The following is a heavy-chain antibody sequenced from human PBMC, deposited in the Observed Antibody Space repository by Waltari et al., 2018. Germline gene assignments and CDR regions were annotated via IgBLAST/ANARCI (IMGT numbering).Heavy chain of an antibody. D-gene: IGHD3-22*01. CDR2: ISYDGSNK. J-gene: IGHJ4*02. CDR3: AKVSSGYYNYFDY. V-gene: IGHV3-30*18. Sequence: QVQLVESGGGVVQPGRSLRLSCAASGFTFSSYGMHWVRQAPGKGLEWVAVISYDGSNKYYADSGKGRFTISRDNSKNTLYLQMNSLRAEDTAVYYCAKVSSGYYNYFDYWGQGTLVTVSS. CDR1: GFTFSSYG.